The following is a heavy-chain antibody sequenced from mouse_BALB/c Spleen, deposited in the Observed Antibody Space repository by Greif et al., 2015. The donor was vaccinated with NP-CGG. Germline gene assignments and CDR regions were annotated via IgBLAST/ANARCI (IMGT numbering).Heavy chain of an antibody. V-gene: IGHV1-80*01. J-gene: IGHJ4*01. CDR3: ARYDYDYYAMDY. CDR1: GYAFSSYW. Sequence: QVQLKQSGAELVRPGSSVKISCKASGYAFSSYWMNWVRQRPGQGLEWIGQIYPGDGDTNYNGKFKGKATLTADKSSSTAYMRLSSLTSEDSAVYFCARYDYDYYAMDYWGQGTSATVSS. D-gene: IGHD2-4*01. CDR2: IYPGDGDT.